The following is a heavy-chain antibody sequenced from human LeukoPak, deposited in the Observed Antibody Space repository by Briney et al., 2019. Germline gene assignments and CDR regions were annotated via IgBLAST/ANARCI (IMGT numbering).Heavy chain of an antibody. J-gene: IGHJ6*02. CDR3: ARDFEYSYGPYYYYYGMDV. V-gene: IGHV4-39*07. D-gene: IGHD5-18*01. Sequence: PSETLSLTCTVSGGSISSSSYYWGWIRQPPGKGLEWIGSIYYSGSTYYNPSLKSRVTISVDTSKNQFSLKLSSVTAADTAVYYCARDFEYSYGPYYYYYGMDVWGQGTTVTVSS. CDR1: GGSISSSSYY. CDR2: IYYSGST.